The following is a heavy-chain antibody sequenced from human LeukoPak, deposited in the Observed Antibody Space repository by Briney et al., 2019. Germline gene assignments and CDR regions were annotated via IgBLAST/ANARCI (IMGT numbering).Heavy chain of an antibody. CDR1: GYTFTSYG. CDR2: ISAYNGNT. V-gene: IGHV1-18*01. D-gene: IGHD3-16*02. J-gene: IGHJ5*02. CDR3: ARFASDYDYIWGSYRRRWFDP. Sequence: ASVKVSCKASGYTFTSYGISWVRQAPGQGLEWMGWISAYNGNTNYAQKLQGRVTMTTDTSTSTAYMELRSLRSDDTAVYYCARFASDYDYIWGSYRRRWFDPWGQGTLVTVSS.